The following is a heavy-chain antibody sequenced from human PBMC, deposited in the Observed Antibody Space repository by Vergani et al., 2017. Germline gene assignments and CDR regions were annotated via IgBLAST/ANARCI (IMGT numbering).Heavy chain of an antibody. CDR1: GYSISSGYY. CDR2: IYHSGST. V-gene: IGHV4-38-2*01. Sequence: QVQLQESGPGLVKPSENLSLICAVSGYSISSGYYRGWSRQPPGKGLGWIGSIYHSGSTYYNPSLKSRVTISVDTSKNQFSLKLSSVTAADTSVYYCARRPYAVRGVFEYWGQGTLVTVSS. D-gene: IGHD3-10*01. J-gene: IGHJ4*02. CDR3: ARRPYAVRGVFEY.